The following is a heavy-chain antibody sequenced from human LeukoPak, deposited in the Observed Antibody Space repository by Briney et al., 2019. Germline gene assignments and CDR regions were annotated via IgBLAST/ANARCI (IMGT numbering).Heavy chain of an antibody. CDR2: IHTSGGS. D-gene: IGHD1-26*01. V-gene: IGHV4-4*09. CDR3: ARLGSYQDF. J-gene: IGHJ4*02. Sequence: SETLSLTCIVSGASISNYYWSWIRQTPEKGLEWMGHIHTSGGSSYYPSLKSRLTLSIDTSRNQLSLKLTSVTAADTALYFCARLGSYQDFWGQGALVTVSS. CDR1: GASISNYY.